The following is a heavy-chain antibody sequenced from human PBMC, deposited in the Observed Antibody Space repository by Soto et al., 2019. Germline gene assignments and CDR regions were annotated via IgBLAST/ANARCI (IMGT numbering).Heavy chain of an antibody. J-gene: IGHJ4*02. CDR2: ISCNRGSI. CDR3: AKDIPTVPTEGGFDY. D-gene: IGHD4-17*01. CDR1: GFTFDDYA. Sequence: EVQLVESGGGLVQPGRSLRLSCAASGFTFDDYAMHWVRQAPGKGLEWVSGISCNRGSIGYADSVKGRFTISRDNAKNSLYLHMNSLRAEYTALYYCAKDIPTVPTEGGFDYGGPGTLVTVSS. V-gene: IGHV3-9*01.